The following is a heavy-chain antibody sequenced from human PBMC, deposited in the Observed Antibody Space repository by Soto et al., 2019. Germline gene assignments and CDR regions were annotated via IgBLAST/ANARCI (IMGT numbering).Heavy chain of an antibody. D-gene: IGHD3-10*01. Sequence: GGSLRLSCAASGFTVSSNYMSWVRQAPGKGLEWVSVIYSGGSTYYADSVKGRFTISRDNAKNSLYLQMNSLRAEDTAVYYCARDYANSGSYSPDWFDPWGQGTLVTVSS. CDR3: ARDYANSGSYSPDWFDP. CDR2: IYSGGST. V-gene: IGHV3-53*01. J-gene: IGHJ5*02. CDR1: GFTVSSNY.